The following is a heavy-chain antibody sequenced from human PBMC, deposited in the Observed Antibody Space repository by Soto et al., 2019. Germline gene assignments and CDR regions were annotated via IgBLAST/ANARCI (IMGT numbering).Heavy chain of an antibody. CDR3: ARDQLGSSWVDP. V-gene: IGHV4-59*01. D-gene: IGHD6-13*01. CDR2: IYYSGST. CDR1: GGSISSYY. Sequence: TSETLSLTCTVSGGSISSYYWSWIRQPPGKGLEWIGYIYYSGSTNYNPSLKSRVTISVDTSKNQFSLKLSSVTAADTAVYYCARDQLGSSWVDPWGQGTLVTVSS. J-gene: IGHJ5*02.